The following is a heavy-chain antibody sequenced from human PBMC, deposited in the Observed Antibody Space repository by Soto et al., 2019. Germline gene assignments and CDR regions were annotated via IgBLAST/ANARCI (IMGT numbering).Heavy chain of an antibody. D-gene: IGHD5-12*01. CDR1: GASINNYY. Sequence: PSETLSLTCSVSGASINNYYWSWIRQPPGKGLEWIGYVYYTGSTSTKYNPSLQSRVAMSVDSSKNQFSLKLTSMTAADTAIYYCAKYRRTDAEVYRLDFWGPGTLVTVSS. J-gene: IGHJ4*02. V-gene: IGHV4-59*01. CDR2: VYYTGSTST. CDR3: AKYRRTDAEVYRLDF.